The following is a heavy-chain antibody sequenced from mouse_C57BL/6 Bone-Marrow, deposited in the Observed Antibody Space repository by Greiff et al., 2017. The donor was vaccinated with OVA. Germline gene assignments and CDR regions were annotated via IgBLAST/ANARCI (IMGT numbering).Heavy chain of an antibody. CDR2: IDPETGGT. D-gene: IGHD3-2*02. V-gene: IGHV1-15*01. CDR3: TETAQATGFAY. J-gene: IGHJ3*01. Sequence: VKLQESGAELVRPGASVTLSCKASGYTFTDYEMHWVKQTPVHGLEWIGAIDPETGGTAYNQKFKGKAILTADKSSSTAYMELRSLTSEDSAVYYCTETAQATGFAYWGQGTLVTVSA. CDR1: GYTFTDYE.